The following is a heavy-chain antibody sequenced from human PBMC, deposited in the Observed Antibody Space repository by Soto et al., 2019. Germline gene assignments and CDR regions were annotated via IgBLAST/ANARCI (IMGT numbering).Heavy chain of an antibody. CDR3: ARVRRESHYYGMDV. D-gene: IGHD3-10*01. CDR1: GYTFTSYD. Sequence: QVQLVQSGAEVKKPGASVKVSCKASGYTFTSYDINWVRQATGQGLEWMGWMNPNSGNTGYAQKFQGRVTMTRNTSISTAYMELSSLRSEDTAVYYCARVRRESHYYGMDVWGQGTTVTVSS. V-gene: IGHV1-8*01. CDR2: MNPNSGNT. J-gene: IGHJ6*02.